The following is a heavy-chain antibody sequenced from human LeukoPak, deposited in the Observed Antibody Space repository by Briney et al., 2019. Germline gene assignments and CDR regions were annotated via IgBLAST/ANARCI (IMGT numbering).Heavy chain of an antibody. D-gene: IGHD4-17*01. V-gene: IGHV3-11*03. CDR2: ISSSSTYT. Sequence: GGSLRLSCAASGFTFSDYYMSWMRQAPGKGLEWVSYISSSSTYTNYADSVKGRFTISSDNARNSLYLQMSSLRADDTAVYYCARRMTSVTTFDYWGQGTLVTVSP. CDR3: ARRMTSVTTFDY. J-gene: IGHJ4*02. CDR1: GFTFSDYY.